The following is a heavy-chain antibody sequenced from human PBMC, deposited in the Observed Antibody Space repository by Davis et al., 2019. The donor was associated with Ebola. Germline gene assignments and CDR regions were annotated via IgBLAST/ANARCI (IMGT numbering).Heavy chain of an antibody. CDR2: ISSSSSNI. CDR3: AKSGLSFGVVKYHYGMDV. CDR1: GFTFSSYS. D-gene: IGHD3-3*01. V-gene: IGHV3-48*01. J-gene: IGHJ6*04. Sequence: GESLKISCAASGFTFSSYSMNWVRQAPGKGLEWVSYISSSSSNIYYADSVKGRFTISRDNSKKTLYLQMNSLRAEDTAVYYCAKSGLSFGVVKYHYGMDVWGKGTTVTVSS.